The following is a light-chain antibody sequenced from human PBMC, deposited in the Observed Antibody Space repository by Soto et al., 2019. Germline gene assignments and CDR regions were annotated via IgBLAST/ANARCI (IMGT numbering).Light chain of an antibody. CDR3: QLRSNWTPALT. V-gene: IGKV3-11*01. CDR1: QSISSY. Sequence: EIVLTQSPATLSLSPGERATLSCRASQSISSYLAWYQQKPGQAPRLLIYDASNRATGIPARFSGSGSGTDFTLTISSLEPEDFAVYYCQLRSNWTPALTFGGGTKVEIK. J-gene: IGKJ4*01. CDR2: DAS.